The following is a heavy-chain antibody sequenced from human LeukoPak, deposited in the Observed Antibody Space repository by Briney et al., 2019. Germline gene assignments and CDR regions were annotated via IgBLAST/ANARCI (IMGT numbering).Heavy chain of an antibody. V-gene: IGHV4-34*01. CDR1: GGSFSGYY. CDR2: INHSGST. D-gene: IGHD5-12*01. J-gene: IGHJ4*02. CDR3: ARVVATTEPNYFDY. Sequence: SETLSLTCAVYGGSFSGYYWSWIRQPPGKGLEWIGEINHSGSTNYNPSLKSRVTISVDTSKNQFSLKLTSVTAADTAMYYCARVVATTEPNYFDYWGQGTLVTVSS.